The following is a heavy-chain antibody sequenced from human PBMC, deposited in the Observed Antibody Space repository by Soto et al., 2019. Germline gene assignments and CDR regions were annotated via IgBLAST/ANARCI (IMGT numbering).Heavy chain of an antibody. CDR3: ARDAYYDSSGYYYFDY. CDR2: ISAYNGNT. V-gene: IGHV1-18*01. D-gene: IGHD3-22*01. Sequence: ASVKVSCKASGYTFTSYGISWVRQAPGQGLEWMGWISAYNGNTNYAQKLQVRVTMTTDTSTSTAYMELRSLRSDDTAVYYCARDAYYDSSGYYYFDYWGQGTLVNVSS. CDR1: GYTFTSYG. J-gene: IGHJ4*02.